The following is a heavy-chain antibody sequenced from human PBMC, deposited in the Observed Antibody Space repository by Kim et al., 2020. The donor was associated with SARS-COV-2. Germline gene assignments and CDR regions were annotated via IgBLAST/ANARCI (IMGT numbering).Heavy chain of an antibody. Sequence: GGSLRLSCAASGFTFEDYAMHWVRQVPGKSLEWVSLISGDGDSTSYVDSVKGRFTISRDNSKNAMYLQMNSLRTEDYALYYCAKMSRGSGWPHSFDSWG. V-gene: IGHV3-43*02. CDR2: ISGDGDST. D-gene: IGHD6-19*01. CDR1: GFTFEDYA. CDR3: AKMSRGSGWPHSFDS. J-gene: IGHJ4*01.